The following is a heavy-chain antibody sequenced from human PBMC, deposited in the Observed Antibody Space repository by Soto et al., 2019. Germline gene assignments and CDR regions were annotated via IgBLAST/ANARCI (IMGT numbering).Heavy chain of an antibody. J-gene: IGHJ4*02. V-gene: IGHV1-58*02. CDR1: GFTFTSSA. CDR2: IVVGSGNT. CDR3: AVETYYDYIWGSYRYDY. D-gene: IGHD3-16*02. Sequence: GASVKVSCKASGFTFTSSAMQWVRQARGQRLEWIGWIVVGSGNTNYAQKFQERVTITRDMSTSTAYMELSSLGSEDTAVYYCAVETYYDYIWGSYRYDYWGQGTLVTVSS.